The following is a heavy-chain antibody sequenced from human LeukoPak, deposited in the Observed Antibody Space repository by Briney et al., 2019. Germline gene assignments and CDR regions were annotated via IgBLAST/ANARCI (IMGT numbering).Heavy chain of an antibody. CDR2: ISGSGGST. V-gene: IGHV3-23*01. CDR3: AKDGVIVVVVVYDY. Sequence: GGSLRLSCAASGFTFSSYAMSWVRQAPGKGLEWVSAISGSGGSTYYADSVKGRFTISRDNSKNTLYLQMKSLRAEDTAVYYCAKDGVIVVVVVYDYWGEGGLVTASS. J-gene: IGHJ4*02. D-gene: IGHD2-15*01. CDR1: GFTFSSYA.